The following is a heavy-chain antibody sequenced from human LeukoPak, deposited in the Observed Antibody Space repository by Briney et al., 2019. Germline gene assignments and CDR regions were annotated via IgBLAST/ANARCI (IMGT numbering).Heavy chain of an antibody. J-gene: IGHJ4*02. Sequence: PSETLSLTCTVSGGSISSCSYYWGWIRQPPGKGPEWIGSIYYSGSTYYNPSLKSRVTISVDTSKNQFSLKLSSVTAADTAVYYCARSHIAVAGMLNYWGQGTLVTVSS. CDR1: GGSISSCSYY. CDR2: IYYSGST. CDR3: ARSHIAVAGMLNY. D-gene: IGHD6-19*01. V-gene: IGHV4-39*07.